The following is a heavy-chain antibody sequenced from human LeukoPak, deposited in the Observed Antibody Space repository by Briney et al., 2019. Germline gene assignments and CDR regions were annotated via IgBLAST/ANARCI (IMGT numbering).Heavy chain of an antibody. CDR2: INHSGST. V-gene: IGHV4-34*01. J-gene: IGHJ5*02. CDR1: GGSFSGYY. Sequence: PSETLSLTCAVYGGSFSGYYWSWIRQPPGKGLEWIGEINHSGSTNYNPSLKSRVTISVDTSKNQFSLKLSSVTAADTAVYYCASIKVSGTWGQGTLVTVSS. D-gene: IGHD2-15*01. CDR3: ASIKVSGT.